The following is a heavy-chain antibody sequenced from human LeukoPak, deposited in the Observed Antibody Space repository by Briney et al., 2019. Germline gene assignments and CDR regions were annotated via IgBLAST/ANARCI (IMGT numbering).Heavy chain of an antibody. D-gene: IGHD2-2*01. CDR3: ARADCSSSTCFLRRSWFDP. V-gene: IGHV3-21*01. CDR1: GFTLSTYD. J-gene: IGHJ5*02. CDR2: ISTSSRYI. Sequence: GGSLRLSCAASGFTLSTYDMNWVRQAPGKGLEWVSSISTSSRYIYYKDSVRGRFTISRDDAKNSLYLEMNSLRAEDTAVYYCARADCSSSTCFLRRSWFDPWGQGTLVTVSS.